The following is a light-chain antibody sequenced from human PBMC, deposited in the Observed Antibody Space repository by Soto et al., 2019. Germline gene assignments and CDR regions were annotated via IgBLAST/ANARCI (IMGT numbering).Light chain of an antibody. Sequence: ELSQPPSVSVSPGQTARITCGGSNIETKGVHWYQQLPGTAPKLLIYGNSNRPSGVPDRFSGSKSGTSASLAITGLQAEDEADYYCQSYDSSLSGWVFGGGTKLTVL. V-gene: IGLV1-40*01. J-gene: IGLJ3*02. CDR1: SNIETKG. CDR2: GNS. CDR3: QSYDSSLSGWV.